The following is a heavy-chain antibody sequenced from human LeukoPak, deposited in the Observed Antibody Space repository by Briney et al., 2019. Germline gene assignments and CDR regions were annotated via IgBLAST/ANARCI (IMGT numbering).Heavy chain of an antibody. J-gene: IGHJ4*02. CDR3: ARGQEWLRFDY. D-gene: IGHD5-12*01. V-gene: IGHV3-30-3*01. CDR2: ISYDGSNK. CDR1: GFTFSSYA. Sequence: GGSLSLSCAASGFTFSSYAMHWVRQAPGKGLEWVAVISYDGSNKYYADSVKGRFTISRDNSKNTLYLQMNSLRAEDTAVYYCARGQEWLRFDYWGQGTLVTVSS.